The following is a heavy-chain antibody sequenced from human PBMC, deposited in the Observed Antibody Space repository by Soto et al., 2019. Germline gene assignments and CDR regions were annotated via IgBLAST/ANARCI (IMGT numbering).Heavy chain of an antibody. J-gene: IGHJ6*03. CDR3: ARGIAVAGFDYYYYYMDV. V-gene: IGHV1-3*01. Sequence: ASVKLSCKASGYTFTSYAMHWVRQAPGQRLEWMGWINAGNGNTKYSQKFQGRVTITRDTSASTAYMELSSLRSEDTAVYYCARGIAVAGFDYYYYYMDVWGKGTTVTVSS. D-gene: IGHD6-19*01. CDR1: GYTFTSYA. CDR2: INAGNGNT.